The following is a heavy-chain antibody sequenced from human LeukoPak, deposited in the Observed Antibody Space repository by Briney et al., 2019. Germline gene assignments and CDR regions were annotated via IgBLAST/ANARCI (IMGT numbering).Heavy chain of an antibody. D-gene: IGHD6-6*01. CDR2: INPNSGGT. Sequence: ASVKVSCKASGYTFTGYYMHWVRQAPGQGLEWMGWINPNSGGTNYAQKFQGRVTMTTDTSTSTAYMELRSLRSDDTAVYYCARDLVSYGMDVWGQGTTVTVSS. CDR3: ARDLVSYGMDV. J-gene: IGHJ6*02. CDR1: GYTFTGYY. V-gene: IGHV1-2*02.